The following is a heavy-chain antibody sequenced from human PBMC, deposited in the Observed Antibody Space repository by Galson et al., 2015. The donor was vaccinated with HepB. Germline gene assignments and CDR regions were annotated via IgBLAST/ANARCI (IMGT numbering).Heavy chain of an antibody. D-gene: IGHD3-16*01. CDR3: ARHSRLGADGLDV. CDR1: GYRFTNYW. Sequence: QSGAEVKKPGESLKISCKGSGYRFTNYWIGWVRQMPGKGLEWMGIIYPGDSDTRDSPSFQGQVTISADKSISTAYLQWSSLKASDTAIYYCARHSRLGADGLDVWGQGTTVTVSS. CDR2: IYPGDSDT. V-gene: IGHV5-51*01. J-gene: IGHJ6*02.